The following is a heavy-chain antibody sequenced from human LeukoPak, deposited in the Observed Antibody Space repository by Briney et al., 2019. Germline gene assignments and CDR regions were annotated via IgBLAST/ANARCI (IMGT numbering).Heavy chain of an antibody. D-gene: IGHD6-13*01. J-gene: IGHJ6*03. CDR1: GFIFSSYS. CDR3: ARGTGDSSWSDYYYYYMDV. CDR2: ISSSSSYI. V-gene: IGHV3-21*01. Sequence: GGSLRLSCTASGFIFSSYSMNWVRQAPGKGLEWVSSISSSSSYIYYADSVKGRFTISRDNAKNSLYLQMNSLRAEDTAVYYCARGTGDSSWSDYYYYYMDVWGKGTTVTVSS.